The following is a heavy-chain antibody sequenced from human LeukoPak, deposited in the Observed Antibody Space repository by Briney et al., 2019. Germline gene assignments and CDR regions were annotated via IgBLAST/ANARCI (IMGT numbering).Heavy chain of an antibody. V-gene: IGHV3-11*04. D-gene: IGHD6-13*01. Sequence: PGGSLRLSCAASGFTFSDYYMSWIRQAPGKGLEWVSYISSSGSTIYYADSVKGRFTISRDNSKNTLYLQMNSLRADDTAMYYCARGSYSSSWKTFDYWGQGTLVTVSS. CDR1: GFTFSDYY. CDR3: ARGSYSSSWKTFDY. J-gene: IGHJ4*02. CDR2: ISSSGSTI.